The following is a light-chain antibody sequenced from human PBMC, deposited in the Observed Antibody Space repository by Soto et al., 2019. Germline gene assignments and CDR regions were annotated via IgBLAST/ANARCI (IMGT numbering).Light chain of an antibody. CDR3: HQANSFLGLT. Sequence: DIQMTQSPSSVSASVGDRVTITCRASQGMSSWLAWYQQKPGKAPKLLIYAASSLQSGVPSRFSGSGSGTDFTLTISSLQPEDFATYYCHQANSFLGLTFGGGTKVEIK. J-gene: IGKJ4*01. V-gene: IGKV1D-12*01. CDR2: AAS. CDR1: QGMSSW.